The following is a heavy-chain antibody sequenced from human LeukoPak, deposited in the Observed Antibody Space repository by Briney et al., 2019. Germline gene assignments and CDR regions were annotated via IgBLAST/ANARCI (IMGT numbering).Heavy chain of an antibody. V-gene: IGHV1-69*05. Sequence: SVKVSCKTSGDTFNNFPINWVRQAPGQGLEWMGGFIPIYGRTIYSQKLYGRVTITTDESTSTAFMELSSLRSEDTAIYYCARFCGGDCSDAFDMWGQGTMVTVSS. J-gene: IGHJ3*02. D-gene: IGHD2-21*01. CDR2: FIPIYGRT. CDR1: GDTFNNFP. CDR3: ARFCGGDCSDAFDM.